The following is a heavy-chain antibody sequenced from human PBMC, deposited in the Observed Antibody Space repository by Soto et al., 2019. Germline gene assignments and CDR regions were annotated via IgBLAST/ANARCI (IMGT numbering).Heavy chain of an antibody. CDR2: IKSKTDGGTT. J-gene: IGHJ4*02. V-gene: IGHV3-15*01. CDR1: AFTLSTAC. Sequence: GGPLRLSCAASAFTLSTACMSWVRQAPGKRLEWVGRIKSKTDGGTTDYAAPVKGRFTISRDDSKNTLYLQMNSLKTEDTAVYYCTTARGWFDYWGQGTLVTVSS. CDR3: TTARGWFDY. D-gene: IGHD1-26*01.